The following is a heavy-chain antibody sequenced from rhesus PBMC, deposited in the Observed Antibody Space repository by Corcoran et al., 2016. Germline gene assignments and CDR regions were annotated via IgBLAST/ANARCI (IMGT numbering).Heavy chain of an antibody. CDR3: AKPYGLDS. Sequence: EVQLVESGGGLVQPGGSLRLSCAASGFTFSSYGMSWVHQAPGKGLEWVSYISNGGGSTYYADSVKGRFTISRDNSKNTLSLQMNSLRAEDTAVYYCAKPYGLDSWGQGVVVTVSS. CDR1: GFTFSSYG. J-gene: IGHJ6*01. CDR2: ISNGGGST. V-gene: IGHV3S5*01.